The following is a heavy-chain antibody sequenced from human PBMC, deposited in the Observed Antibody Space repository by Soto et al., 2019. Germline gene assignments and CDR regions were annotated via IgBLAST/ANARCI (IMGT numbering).Heavy chain of an antibody. CDR1: GFTFSDYY. V-gene: IGHV3-11*01. CDR3: AMPGSEQQLVICAFDR. D-gene: IGHD6-13*01. Sequence: GGSLRLSCASSGFTFSDYYMSWILQAPGKGLEWVSYISSSGSTIYYADSVKGRFTISRDNAKNSLYLQMNSLRAEDTAVYYCAMPGSEQQLVICAFDRWGQGKMITVSS. J-gene: IGHJ3*02. CDR2: ISSSGSTI.